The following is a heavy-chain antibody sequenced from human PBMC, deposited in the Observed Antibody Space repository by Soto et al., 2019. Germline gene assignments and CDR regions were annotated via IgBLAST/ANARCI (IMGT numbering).Heavy chain of an antibody. CDR2: ISSDGSYK. CDR1: GFTFSNSA. V-gene: IGHV3-30*04. CDR3: ASAHCATACYLIDY. J-gene: IGHJ4*02. D-gene: IGHD2-15*01. Sequence: GGSLRLSCAASGFTFSNSALHWLRQAPGKGLEWVALISSDGSYKNFADAVKGRFTISRDNSENTVYLQMSSLRDEDTAVYYCASAHCATACYLIDYWGLGTLVTVSS.